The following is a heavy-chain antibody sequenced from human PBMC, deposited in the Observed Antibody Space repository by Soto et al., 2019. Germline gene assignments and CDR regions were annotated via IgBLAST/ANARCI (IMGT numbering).Heavy chain of an antibody. Sequence: VQLLESGGALVQPGGSLRLSCAASGFTFSGSALSWVRQAPGKGLECLSAISGSGASTYYADSVKGRFTISRDNSKNTVYLQMNSLRAEDTAIYYCATTSPMVRGWGQGTTVTVSS. V-gene: IGHV3-23*01. CDR1: GFTFSGSA. D-gene: IGHD3-10*01. J-gene: IGHJ6*02. CDR2: ISGSGAST. CDR3: ATTSPMVRG.